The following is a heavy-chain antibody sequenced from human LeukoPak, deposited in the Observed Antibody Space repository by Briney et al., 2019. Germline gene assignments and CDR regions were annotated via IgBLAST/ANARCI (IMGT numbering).Heavy chain of an antibody. CDR3: ARSDYGSGNYYWSLDY. CDR1: GGSISGYY. CDR2: IHHSGST. Sequence: SETLSLTCAVYGGSISGYYWSWIRQPPGKGLEWIAEIHHSGSTNYNPSLRSRVTISIDTSKNQFSLKLSSVTAADTAVYYCARSDYGSGNYYWSLDYWGQGTLVTVSS. V-gene: IGHV4-34*01. D-gene: IGHD3-10*01. J-gene: IGHJ4*02.